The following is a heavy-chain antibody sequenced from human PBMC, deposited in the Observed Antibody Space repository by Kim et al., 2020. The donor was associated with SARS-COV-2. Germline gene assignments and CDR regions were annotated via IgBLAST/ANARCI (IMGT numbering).Heavy chain of an antibody. CDR3: TSIFEY. V-gene: IGHV3-74*01. Sequence: DGCSRYYADSGKGRFTTSRDNANNMVYLQMNSLRVDDTAIYYCTSIFEYWGQGALVTVSS. J-gene: IGHJ4*02. D-gene: IGHD3-3*02. CDR2: DGCSR.